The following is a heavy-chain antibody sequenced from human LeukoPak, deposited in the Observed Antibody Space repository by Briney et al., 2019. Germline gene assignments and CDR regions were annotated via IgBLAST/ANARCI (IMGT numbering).Heavy chain of an antibody. CDR3: ARHKRQWLVGSRGAFDI. CDR2: IYYSGSA. Sequence: SETLSLTCTVSGDSVTTYYWSWIRQPPGKGLEWLGYIYYSGSATYNPSLKSRVTISVDTSKNQFSLKLSSVTAADTAVYYCARHKRQWLVGSRGAFDIWGQGTMVTVSS. CDR1: GDSVTTYY. D-gene: IGHD6-19*01. J-gene: IGHJ3*02. V-gene: IGHV4-59*02.